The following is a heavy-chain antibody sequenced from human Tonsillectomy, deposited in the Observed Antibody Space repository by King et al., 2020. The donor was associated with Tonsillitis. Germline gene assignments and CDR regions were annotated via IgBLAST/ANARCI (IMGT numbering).Heavy chain of an antibody. D-gene: IGHD1-26*01. Sequence: VQLVESGGGLVQPGGSLRLSCAASGFTVSSNYMSWVRQAPGKGLEWVSVIYSGGSTYYGDSVKGRFTISRHNSKNTLYLQMNSLGAEDTAVYYCARDSGGSYFRYFDLWGRGTLVTVSS. CDR3: ARDSGGSYFRYFDL. J-gene: IGHJ2*01. V-gene: IGHV3-53*04. CDR1: GFTVSSNY. CDR2: IYSGGST.